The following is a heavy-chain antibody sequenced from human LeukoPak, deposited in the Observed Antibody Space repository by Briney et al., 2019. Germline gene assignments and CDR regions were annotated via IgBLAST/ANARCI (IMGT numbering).Heavy chain of an antibody. Sequence: SETLSLTCTVSGGSISSYYWSWIRQPPGKGLEWIGYIYYSGSTNYNPSLKSRVTISVDTSKNQFSLKLSSVTAADTAVYYCASSDILTGDDAFDIWGQGTMVTVSS. V-gene: IGHV4-59*01. J-gene: IGHJ3*02. D-gene: IGHD3-9*01. CDR2: IYYSGST. CDR3: ASSDILTGDDAFDI. CDR1: GGSISSYY.